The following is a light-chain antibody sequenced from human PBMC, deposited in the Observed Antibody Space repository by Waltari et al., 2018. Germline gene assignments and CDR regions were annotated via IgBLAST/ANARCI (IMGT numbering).Light chain of an antibody. CDR1: QDISNY. J-gene: IGKJ2*01. V-gene: IGKV1-33*01. Sequence: DIQMTQSPSSLSASVRDRVTITCQASQDISNYLNWYQQKPGKAPKLLIYDASNLETGVSSRFSGSGSGTDFTFTIRSLQPEDIATYYCQQYDNLPYTVGQGTKLEIK. CDR2: DAS. CDR3: QQYDNLPYT.